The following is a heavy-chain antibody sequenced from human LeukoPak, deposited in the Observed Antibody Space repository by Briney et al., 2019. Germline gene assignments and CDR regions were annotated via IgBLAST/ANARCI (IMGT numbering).Heavy chain of an antibody. V-gene: IGHV3-48*03. CDR3: ARVALDSSGGNYGQGAFDY. D-gene: IGHD6-19*01. J-gene: IGHJ4*02. Sequence: PGGSLRLSCAASGFTFSRYEMNWVRQAPGKGLEWLSYISGSGRTIFYGDSVKGRFTISRDNANNSLYLQINSLRAEDTALYYCARVALDSSGGNYGQGAFDYWGQGTLVTVSS. CDR1: GFTFSRYE. CDR2: ISGSGRTI.